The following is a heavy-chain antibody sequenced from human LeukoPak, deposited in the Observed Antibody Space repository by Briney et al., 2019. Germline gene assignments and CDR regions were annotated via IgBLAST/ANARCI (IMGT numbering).Heavy chain of an antibody. V-gene: IGHV1-18*01. Sequence: ASVKVSCKASGYTFTSYGISWVRQAPGQGLEWMGWISAYSGNTNYAQKLQGRVTMTTDTSTGTAYMELRSPRSDDTAVYYCARHRYIYGGDYWGQGTLVTVSS. CDR2: ISAYSGNT. CDR3: ARHRYIYGGDY. D-gene: IGHD5-18*01. CDR1: GYTFTSYG. J-gene: IGHJ4*02.